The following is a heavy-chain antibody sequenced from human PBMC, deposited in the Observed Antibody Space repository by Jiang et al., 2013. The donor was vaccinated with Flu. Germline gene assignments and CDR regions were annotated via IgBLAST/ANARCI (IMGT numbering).Heavy chain of an antibody. J-gene: IGHJ4*02. D-gene: IGHD6-19*01. CDR3: AKDGEAVAGLYYFDY. V-gene: IGHV3-30*02. CDR1: GFTLSSYG. CDR2: IRFDGSNK. Sequence: QLLESGGGVVQPGGSLRLSCAASGFTLSSYGMHWVRQAPGKGLEWVAYIRFDGSNKYYADSVKGRFTISRDNSKNTLYLQMNSLRPEDTALYYCAKDGEAVAGLYYFDYWGQGTLVTVSS.